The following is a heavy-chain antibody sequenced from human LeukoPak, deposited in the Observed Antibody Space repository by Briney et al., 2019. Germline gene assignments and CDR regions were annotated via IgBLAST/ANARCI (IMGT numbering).Heavy chain of an antibody. CDR1: GYTFTSYG. Sequence: ASVKVSCKASGYTFTSYGISWVRQAPGQGLEWMGWISAYNGNTNYAQKLQGRVTMTTDTSTSTAYMELRSLRSDDTAVYYCAREGGWFGELILSFDYWGQGILVTVSS. CDR3: AREGGWFGELILSFDY. J-gene: IGHJ4*02. CDR2: ISAYNGNT. D-gene: IGHD3-10*01. V-gene: IGHV1-18*04.